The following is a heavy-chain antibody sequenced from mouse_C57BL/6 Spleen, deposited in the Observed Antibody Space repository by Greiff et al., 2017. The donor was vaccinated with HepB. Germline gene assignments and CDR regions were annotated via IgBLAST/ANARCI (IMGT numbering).Heavy chain of an antibody. CDR3: ARYDYDRGAWFAY. D-gene: IGHD2-4*01. Sequence: EVQGVESGGGLVQPGGSLSLSCAASGFTFTDYYMSWVRQPPGKALEWLGFIRNKANGYTTEYSASVKGRFTISRDNSQSILYLQMNALRAEDSATDYCARYDYDRGAWFAYWGQGTLVTVSA. J-gene: IGHJ3*01. CDR1: GFTFTDYY. CDR2: IRNKANGYTT. V-gene: IGHV7-3*01.